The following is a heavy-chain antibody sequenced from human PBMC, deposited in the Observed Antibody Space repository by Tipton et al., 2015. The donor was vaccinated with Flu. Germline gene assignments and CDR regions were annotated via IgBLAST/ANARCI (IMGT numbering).Heavy chain of an antibody. J-gene: IGHJ5*02. Sequence: TLSLTCSVSGGSVNSAGYFWSWLRQHPGKGLEWIGYIFYSGGTYYNPSLMSRVTISVDTSKNQFSLRLISVTAADTAVYYCARSIRGGEWFDPWGQGTLGNVSS. V-gene: IGHV4-31*03. CDR1: GGSVNSAGYF. D-gene: IGHD3-10*01. CDR3: ARSIRGGEWFDP. CDR2: IFYSGGT.